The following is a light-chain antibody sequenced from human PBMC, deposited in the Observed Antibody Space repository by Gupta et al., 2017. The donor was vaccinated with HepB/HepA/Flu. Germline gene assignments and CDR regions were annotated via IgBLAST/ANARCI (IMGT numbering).Light chain of an antibody. CDR3: HRLQSYPPIT. CDR1: QGIRTY. Sequence: DIQLTQSPSFLSASVGDRVTIACRARQGIRTYLAWYKQEPGKAPKLLIYAASTWQSGVASRFSGSGFGTELPLTISSWQQEDFATYYSHRLQSYPPITFGQGTLVEIK. V-gene: IGKV1-9*01. J-gene: IGKJ5*01. CDR2: AAS.